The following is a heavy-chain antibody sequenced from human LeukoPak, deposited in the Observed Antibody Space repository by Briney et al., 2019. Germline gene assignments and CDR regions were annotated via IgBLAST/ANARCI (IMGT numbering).Heavy chain of an antibody. V-gene: IGHV1-69*05. CDR3: ARDGYSSGGWDY. CDR2: IIPIFGTA. Sequence: GASVKVSCKASGGTFSSYAISWVRQAPGQGLEWMGGIIPIFGTANYAQKFQGRVTITTDESTSTAYMELSSLRSEDTAVYYCARDGYSSGGWDYWGQGTLVTVSS. J-gene: IGHJ4*02. D-gene: IGHD6-19*01. CDR1: GGTFSSYA.